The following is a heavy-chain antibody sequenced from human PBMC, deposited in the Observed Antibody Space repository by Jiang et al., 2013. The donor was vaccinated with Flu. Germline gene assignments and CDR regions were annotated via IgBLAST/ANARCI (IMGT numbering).Heavy chain of an antibody. CDR1: GYPFTDYY. CDR2: IDPADGES. CDR3: TRGSGSYLDGSEFDP. J-gene: IGHJ5*02. D-gene: IGHD3-10*01. V-gene: IGHV1-69-2*01. Sequence: GAEVKKPGATVKISCRISGYPFTDYYIHWVQQPPGKGLEWMGLIDPADGESKYGERFQGRITLSADASTETAYMELSSLRSDDTAFYYCTRGSGSYLDGSEFDPWGQGTLVTVSS.